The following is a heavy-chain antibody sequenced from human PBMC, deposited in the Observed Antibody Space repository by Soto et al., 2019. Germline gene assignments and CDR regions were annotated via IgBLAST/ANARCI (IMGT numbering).Heavy chain of an antibody. J-gene: IGHJ5*02. V-gene: IGHV4-59*08. Sequence: PSETLSLTCTVSGGSISSYYWSWIRQPPGKGLEWIGYIYYSGSTNYNPSLKSRVTISVDTSKNQFSLKLSSVTAADTAVYYCARQGTSCYSAFYCGNWFDPWGQGTLVTVSS. D-gene: IGHD2-2*01. CDR1: GGSISSYY. CDR3: ARQGTSCYSAFYCGNWFDP. CDR2: IYYSGST.